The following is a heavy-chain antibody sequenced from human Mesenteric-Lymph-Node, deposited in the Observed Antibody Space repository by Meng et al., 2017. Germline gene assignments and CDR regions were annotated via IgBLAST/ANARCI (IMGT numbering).Heavy chain of an antibody. Sequence: GESLKISCKGSGYSFTSHWIGWVRQIPGKGLEWMGIIYPGDPDTRYSPSFQGQVTISTGKSISTAYMQWSSLKTSDTAIYYCAREYSNYLDYWGQRTLVTVSS. CDR1: GYSFTSHW. D-gene: IGHD4-11*01. V-gene: IGHV5-51*01. CDR3: AREYSNYLDY. CDR2: IYPGDPDT. J-gene: IGHJ4*02.